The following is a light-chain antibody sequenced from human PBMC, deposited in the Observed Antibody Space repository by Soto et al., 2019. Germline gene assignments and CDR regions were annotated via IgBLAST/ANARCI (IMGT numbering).Light chain of an antibody. Sequence: QSVLTQSSSASASLGSSVKLTCTLSSGHSSYIIAWHQQQPGKAPRSLMKLEGSGSYNKGSGLPDRFSGSGSGADRYLTISNLKFEDEADYYCETWDSDTRVFGGGTKLTVL. CDR3: ETWDSDTRV. V-gene: IGLV4-60*02. CDR1: SGHSSYI. J-gene: IGLJ3*02. CDR2: LEGSGSY.